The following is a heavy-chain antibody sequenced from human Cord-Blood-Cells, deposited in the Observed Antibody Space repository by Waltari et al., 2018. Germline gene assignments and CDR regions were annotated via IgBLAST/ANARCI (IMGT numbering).Heavy chain of an antibody. Sequence: QVQLVQSGAEVKKPGASVKVSCKASGYTFTSYALHWVRQAPGQRLGWMGWINAGNGNTKYSQKFQGRVTITRDTSASTAYMELSSLRSEDTAVYYCARDPSSSSFDYWGQGTLVTVSS. V-gene: IGHV1-3*01. CDR3: ARDPSSSSFDY. CDR2: INAGNGNT. CDR1: GYTFTSYA. J-gene: IGHJ4*02. D-gene: IGHD6-6*01.